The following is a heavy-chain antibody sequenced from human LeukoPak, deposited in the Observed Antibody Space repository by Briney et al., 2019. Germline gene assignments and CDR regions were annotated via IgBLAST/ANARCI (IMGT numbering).Heavy chain of an antibody. CDR3: ARSIGYSSDSNGGYYFDY. D-gene: IGHD6-19*01. V-gene: IGHV1-69*01. Sequence: ASVKVSCKASGGTFSSYAISWVRQAPGQGLEWMGGIIPIFGTANYAQKFQGRVTITADESTSTAYMELSSLRSEDTAVYYCARSIGYSSDSNGGYYFDYWGQGTPVTVSS. CDR1: GGTFSSYA. CDR2: IIPIFGTA. J-gene: IGHJ4*02.